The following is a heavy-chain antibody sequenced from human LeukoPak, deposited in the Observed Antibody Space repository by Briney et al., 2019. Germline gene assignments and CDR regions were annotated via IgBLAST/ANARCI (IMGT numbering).Heavy chain of an antibody. J-gene: IGHJ2*01. Sequence: GESLRLSCAASGFTFSSYGMHWVRQAPGKGLEWVAVISYDGSNKYYADSVKGRFTISRDNSKNTLSLQMNSLRAEDTAVYYCARDGPPLLVTYPNWYFDLWGRGTLVTVSS. D-gene: IGHD3-9*01. CDR2: ISYDGSNK. V-gene: IGHV3-30*03. CDR3: ARDGPPLLVTYPNWYFDL. CDR1: GFTFSSYG.